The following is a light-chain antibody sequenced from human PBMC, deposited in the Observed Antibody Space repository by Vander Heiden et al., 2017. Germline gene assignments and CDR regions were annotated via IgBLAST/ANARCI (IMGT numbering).Light chain of an antibody. CDR1: NIETKS. CDR2: DDS. V-gene: IGLV3-21*02. J-gene: IGLJ1*01. CDR3: QVWDNVTDHHV. Sequence: SYVLTQPPSVSVAPGQTAKITCAGNNIETKSVHWYQQRPGQAPVLVVYDDSDRPSGIPERFSGSNSGNAATLTISRVEAGDEADYYCQVWDNVTDHHVFAPGTKVTVL.